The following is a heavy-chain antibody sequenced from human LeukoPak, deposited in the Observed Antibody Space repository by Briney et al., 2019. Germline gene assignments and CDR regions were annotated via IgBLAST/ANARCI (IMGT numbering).Heavy chain of an antibody. Sequence: ASVKVSCKASGYTFTSYGISWVRQAPGQGLEWMGWISAYNGNTNYAQKLQGRVTMTTYTSTSTAYMELRSLRSDDTAVYYCARDTRIPDIVVVPAPGPWGQGTLVTVSS. CDR2: ISAYNGNT. J-gene: IGHJ5*02. CDR3: ARDTRIPDIVVVPAPGP. CDR1: GYTFTSYG. D-gene: IGHD2-2*01. V-gene: IGHV1-18*01.